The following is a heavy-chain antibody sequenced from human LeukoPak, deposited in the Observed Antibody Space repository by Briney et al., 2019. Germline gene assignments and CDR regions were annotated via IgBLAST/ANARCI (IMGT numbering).Heavy chain of an antibody. J-gene: IGHJ4*02. CDR3: ARGTYYYDSSGYPYFDY. CDR1: GGSISSGGYY. D-gene: IGHD3-22*01. CDR2: IYYSGST. Sequence: SETLSLTCTVSGGSISSGGYYWSWIRQHPGKGLEWNGYIYYSGSTYYNPSLKSRVTISVDTSKNQFSLKLSSVTAADTAVYYCARGTYYYDSSGYPYFDYWGQGTLVTVSS. V-gene: IGHV4-31*03.